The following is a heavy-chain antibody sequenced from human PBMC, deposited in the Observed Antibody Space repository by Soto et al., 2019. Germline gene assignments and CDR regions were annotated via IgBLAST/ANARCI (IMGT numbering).Heavy chain of an antibody. CDR2: IIPIFGTT. D-gene: IGHD3-10*01. V-gene: IGHV1-69*01. Sequence: QVQLVQSGAEVKKPGSSVKVSCKASGGTFSSYAISWVRQAPGQGLEWMGGIIPIFGTTNYAQKFQGRVTITADESTSTAYMELSSLRSEDTAVYYCAREGFFTPPYGSDNYDFCGLDVWGQGTTVTVSS. J-gene: IGHJ6*02. CDR1: GGTFSSYA. CDR3: AREGFFTPPYGSDNYDFCGLDV.